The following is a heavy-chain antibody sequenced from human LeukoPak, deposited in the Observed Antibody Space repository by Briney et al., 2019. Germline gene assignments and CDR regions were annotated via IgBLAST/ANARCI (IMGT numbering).Heavy chain of an antibody. Sequence: SETLSLTCTVFGGSISSGGYYWSWIRQHPGKGLEWIGYIYYSGNTYYNPSLKGRVTISRDTSKNQFSLKLSSVTAADTAVYYCARVTNYYDTIGYNYYFDYWGQGTLVTVSS. V-gene: IGHV4-31*03. J-gene: IGHJ4*02. CDR2: IYYSGNT. CDR1: GGSISSGGYY. CDR3: ARVTNYYDTIGYNYYFDY. D-gene: IGHD3-22*01.